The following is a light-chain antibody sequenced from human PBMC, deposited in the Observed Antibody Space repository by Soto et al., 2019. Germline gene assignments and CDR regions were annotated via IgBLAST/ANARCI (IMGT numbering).Light chain of an antibody. CDR2: DAS. V-gene: IGKV3-11*01. CDR1: QSVSSY. CDR3: QELGNLHPRT. J-gene: IGKJ1*01. Sequence: ERVMTQSPVTLSVSPGESVTLSCRASQSVSSYLAWYQQKPGQAPRLLIYDASYRATGIPARLSGSGSGTDFTLTINSLEPEEYPVYYCQELGNLHPRTFCEG.